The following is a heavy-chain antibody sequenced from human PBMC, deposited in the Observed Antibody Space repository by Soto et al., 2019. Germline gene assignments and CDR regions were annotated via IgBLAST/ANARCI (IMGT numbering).Heavy chain of an antibody. CDR3: AREDIAAAGDAPFDY. CDR1: GYTFTRYY. V-gene: IGHV1-46*03. CDR2: INPSGGST. D-gene: IGHD6-13*01. Sequence: GASVKVSCKASGYTFTRYYMHWVRQAPGQGLEWMGIINPSGGSTSYAQKFQGRVTMTRDTSTSTVYMELSSLRSEDTAVYYCAREDIAAAGDAPFDYWGQGTLVTVSS. J-gene: IGHJ4*02.